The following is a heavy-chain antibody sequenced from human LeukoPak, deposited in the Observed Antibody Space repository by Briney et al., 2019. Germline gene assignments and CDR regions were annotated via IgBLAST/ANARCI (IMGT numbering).Heavy chain of an antibody. J-gene: IGHJ5*02. CDR3: ARSPQNYGIAAAAGFDP. Sequence: GGSLRLSCAASGFTVSSNYMSWVRQAPGKGLEWVSVIYSGGSTYYADSVKGRFTISRDNSKNTLYLQMNSLRAEDTAVYYCARSPQNYGIAAAAGFDPWGQGTLVTVSS. D-gene: IGHD6-13*01. CDR1: GFTVSSNY. CDR2: IYSGGST. V-gene: IGHV3-66*01.